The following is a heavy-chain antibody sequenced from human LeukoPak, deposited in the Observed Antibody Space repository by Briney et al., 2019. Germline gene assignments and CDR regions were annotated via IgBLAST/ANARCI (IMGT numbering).Heavy chain of an antibody. CDR3: STGGGTNDY. Sequence: PGGSLRLSCAAPGFTFNNAWMSWVRQAPGKGLEWVGRIRAGTAGGTTDYGAPVKGRFTISRDDSKNTLYLQMNSLKTEDTAVYFCSTGGGTNDYWGQGTLVTVSS. CDR2: IRAGTAGGTT. CDR1: GFTFNNAW. J-gene: IGHJ4*02. V-gene: IGHV3-15*01. D-gene: IGHD2-15*01.